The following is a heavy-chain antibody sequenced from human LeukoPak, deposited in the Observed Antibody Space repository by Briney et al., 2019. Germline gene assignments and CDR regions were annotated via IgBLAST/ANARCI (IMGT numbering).Heavy chain of an antibody. Sequence: PGGSLRLSCAASGFSFSDYYMSWIRQAPGRELEWVSYISSSGDTMSYADSVKGRFTISRDNAKNSLYLQMSSLRAEDAAIYYCARVMGNYASDYWGQGALVTVSS. D-gene: IGHD1-7*01. V-gene: IGHV3-11*04. CDR2: ISSSGDTM. J-gene: IGHJ4*02. CDR3: ARVMGNYASDY. CDR1: GFSFSDYY.